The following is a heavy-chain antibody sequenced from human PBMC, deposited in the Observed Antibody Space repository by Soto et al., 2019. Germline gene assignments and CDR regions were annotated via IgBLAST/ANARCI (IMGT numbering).Heavy chain of an antibody. Sequence: PGGSLRLSCAASGFTFDDYAMHWVRQAPGKGLEWVATITQDGSAQYYPDSVKGRFSVSRENSKNSVYLQINSLRADDTAVYYCAKVGSTASRDIWGQGTLVTVSS. D-gene: IGHD2-21*02. V-gene: IGHV3-7*03. CDR2: ITQDGSAQ. CDR3: AKVGSTASRDI. CDR1: GFTFDDYA. J-gene: IGHJ4*02.